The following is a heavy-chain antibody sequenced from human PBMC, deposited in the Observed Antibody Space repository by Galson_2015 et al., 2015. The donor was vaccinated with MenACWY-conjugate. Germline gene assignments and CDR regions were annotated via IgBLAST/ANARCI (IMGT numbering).Heavy chain of an antibody. V-gene: IGHV1-3*01. D-gene: IGHD6-19*01. CDR3: ASAVADTLNYYYYGMDV. Sequence: SVKVSCKASGYTFTSYAMHWVRQAPGQRLEWMGWINAGNGNTKYSQKFQGRVTITRDTSASTAYMELSSLRSEDTAVYYCASAVADTLNYYYYGMDVWGQGTTVTVSS. CDR2: INAGNGNT. J-gene: IGHJ6*02. CDR1: GYTFTSYA.